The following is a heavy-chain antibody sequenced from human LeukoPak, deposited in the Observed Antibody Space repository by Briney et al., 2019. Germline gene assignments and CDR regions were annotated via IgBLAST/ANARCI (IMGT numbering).Heavy chain of an antibody. V-gene: IGHV4-30-2*01. CDR3: ARASTEYCSSTSCFYYFDY. J-gene: IGHJ4*02. CDR2: IYHSGST. CDR1: GDSISSGGYY. Sequence: PSQTLSLTCNVSGDSISSGGYYWSWIRQPPGKGLEWIGHIYHSGSTYYNPSLKSRVAISVDTSKNQFSLKLSSVTAADTAVYYCARASTEYCSSTSCFYYFDYWGQGTLVTVSS. D-gene: IGHD2-2*01.